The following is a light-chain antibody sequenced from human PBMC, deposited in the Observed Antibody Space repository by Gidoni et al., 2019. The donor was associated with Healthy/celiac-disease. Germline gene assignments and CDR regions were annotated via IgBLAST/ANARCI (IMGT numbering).Light chain of an antibody. Sequence: DIVMTQSPDSLAVSLGERDTINCKSSQSVLYSSNNKNYLAWYHKKPGQPPKLLIYWASTRESGVPDRFSGSGSGTDFTLTISSLQAEDVAVYYCQQYYSTPLTFGGGTKVEIK. J-gene: IGKJ4*01. CDR3: QQYYSTPLT. CDR1: QSVLYSSNNKNY. V-gene: IGKV4-1*01. CDR2: WAS.